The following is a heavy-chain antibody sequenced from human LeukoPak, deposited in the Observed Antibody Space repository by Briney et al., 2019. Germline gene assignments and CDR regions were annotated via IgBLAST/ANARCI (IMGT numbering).Heavy chain of an antibody. Sequence: PSETLSLTCTVSGGSISSYYWSWIRQPPGKGLEWIGYIYYSGSTNYNPSLKSRVTISVDTSKNQFSLKLSSVTAADTAVYYCATTPKAYGDHLPFDYWGQGTLVTVSS. CDR2: IYYSGST. V-gene: IGHV4-59*01. D-gene: IGHD4-17*01. CDR1: GGSISSYY. CDR3: ATTPKAYGDHLPFDY. J-gene: IGHJ4*02.